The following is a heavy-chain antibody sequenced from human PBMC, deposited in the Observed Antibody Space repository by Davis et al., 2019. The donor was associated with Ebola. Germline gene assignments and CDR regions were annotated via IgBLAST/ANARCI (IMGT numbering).Heavy chain of an antibody. J-gene: IGHJ6*02. CDR1: GGSISSSNW. D-gene: IGHD6-13*01. V-gene: IGHV4-4*02. CDR2: IYHSGST. CDR3: ARDSSWSRVWDYGMDV. Sequence: SETLSLTCAVSGGSISSSNWWSWVRQPPGKGLEWIGEIYHSGSTNYNPSLKSRVTISVDKSKNQFSLKLSSVTAADTAVYYCARDSSWSRVWDYGMDVWGQGTTVTVSS.